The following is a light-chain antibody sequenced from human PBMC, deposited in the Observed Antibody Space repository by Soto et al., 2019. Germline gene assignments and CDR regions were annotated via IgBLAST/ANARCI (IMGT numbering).Light chain of an antibody. V-gene: IGKV3D-15*01. CDR2: GAS. CDR1: QSVSSN. J-gene: IGKJ1*01. CDR3: QQYNYWPRT. Sequence: IVMTQSPATLSVSPGERATLSCRASQSVSSNLAWYQQKPGQAPRLLIYGASTRATGIPARFSGSGSGPEFTLTISRLQSEDFAVYYCQQYNYWPRTFCQGTKVEIK.